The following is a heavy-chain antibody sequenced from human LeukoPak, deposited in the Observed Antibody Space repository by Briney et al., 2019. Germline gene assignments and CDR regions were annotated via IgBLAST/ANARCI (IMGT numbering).Heavy chain of an antibody. CDR1: GGSISSYQ. CDR2: IYPSESA. V-gene: IGHV4-4*07. D-gene: IGHD3-22*01. CDR3: ASTAVVVIFIW. J-gene: IGHJ4*02. Sequence: SETLSLICTVSGGSISSYQWSWIRQPAGKGLEWIGRIYPSESAIYSPSLKRRVTMSVDTSKKQFSLKVRSVTAADTAVYYCASTAVVVIFIWWRQRTLVTVSS.